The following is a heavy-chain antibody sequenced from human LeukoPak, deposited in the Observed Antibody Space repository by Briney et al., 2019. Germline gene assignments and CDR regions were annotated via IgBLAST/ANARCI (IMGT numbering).Heavy chain of an antibody. CDR3: ARGSAATRYFDY. V-gene: IGHV1-69*13. CDR2: IIPIFGTA. D-gene: IGHD3-10*01. Sequence: GASVKVSCKASGGTFSSYAISWVRQAPGQGLEWMGGIIPIFGTANYAQKFQGRVTITADESTSTAYMELSSLRSEDTAVYYCARGSAATRYFDYWGQGTLVTVSS. CDR1: GGTFSSYA. J-gene: IGHJ4*02.